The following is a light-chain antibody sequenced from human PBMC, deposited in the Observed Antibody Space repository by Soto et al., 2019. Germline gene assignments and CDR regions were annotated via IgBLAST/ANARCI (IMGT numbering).Light chain of an antibody. CDR1: QGISSY. V-gene: IGKV1-9*01. J-gene: IGKJ5*01. Sequence: DIQLTHSPSFLSASVGDRVTITCRASQGISSYLAWYQQKPGKATKFLIYAASTLRGGVPSRFSGSGSGTEFTLTVSSLKPEDFATYYCQGLNDYPITFGQGTRLEIK. CDR2: AAS. CDR3: QGLNDYPIT.